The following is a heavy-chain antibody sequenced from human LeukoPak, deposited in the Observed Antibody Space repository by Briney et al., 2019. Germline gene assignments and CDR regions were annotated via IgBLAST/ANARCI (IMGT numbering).Heavy chain of an antibody. Sequence: GGSLRLSCAASGFTSSDYYMSWIRQAPGKGLEWVSYISSSGSTKNYADSVKGRFTICRDNAKSSLYLQMDSLRAEDTAVYYCARDTYYYDSRPYIFDYWGQGTLVTVSS. J-gene: IGHJ4*02. CDR2: ISSSGSTK. CDR3: ARDTYYYDSRPYIFDY. D-gene: IGHD3-22*01. CDR1: GFTSSDYY. V-gene: IGHV3-11*01.